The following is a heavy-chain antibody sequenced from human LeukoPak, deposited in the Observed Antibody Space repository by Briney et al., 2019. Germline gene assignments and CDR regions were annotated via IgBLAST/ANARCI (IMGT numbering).Heavy chain of an antibody. J-gene: IGHJ4*02. CDR2: IRYDGSNK. V-gene: IGHV3-30*02. D-gene: IGHD5-18*01. CDR3: AKAITPHSYGPSY. Sequence: GGSLRLSCAASGFTFSSYGMHWVRQAPGKGLEWVAFIRYDGSNKYYADSVKGRFTISRDNSKNTLYLQMNSLRAEDTAVYYCAKAITPHSYGPSYWGQGTLVTVSS. CDR1: GFTFSSYG.